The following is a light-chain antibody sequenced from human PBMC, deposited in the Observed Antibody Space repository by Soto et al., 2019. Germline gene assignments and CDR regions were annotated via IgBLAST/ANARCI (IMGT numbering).Light chain of an antibody. V-gene: IGKV1-8*01. CDR2: AAS. Sequence: TGDRVTITCRASQGISSYLAWYQQKPGKAPKLLIYAASTLQSGVPSRFSGSGSGTDFTLTISCLQSEDFATYYCQQYYSYPYTFGQGTKVDIK. CDR1: QGISSY. CDR3: QQYYSYPYT. J-gene: IGKJ2*01.